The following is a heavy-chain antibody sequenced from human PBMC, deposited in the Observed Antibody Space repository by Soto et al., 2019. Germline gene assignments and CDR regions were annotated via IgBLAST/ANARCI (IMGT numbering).Heavy chain of an antibody. D-gene: IGHD2-2*01. CDR2: IDPSDSYT. J-gene: IGHJ6*02. V-gene: IGHV5-10-1*01. Sequence: PGEALKISCKGSGYSFISYWISWVRQMPGKGLEWMGRIDPSDSYTNYSPSFQGHVTISADKSISTAYLQLSSLKASDTAMYYCARVPATPEYYYYDTDVWDQGTTVTVSS. CDR1: GYSFISYW. CDR3: ARVPATPEYYYYDTDV.